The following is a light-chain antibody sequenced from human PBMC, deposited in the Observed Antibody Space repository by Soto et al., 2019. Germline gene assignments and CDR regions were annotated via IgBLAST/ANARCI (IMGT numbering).Light chain of an antibody. CDR3: HQSYSTPLA. J-gene: IGKJ4*01. CDR1: QSVFNH. CDR2: DAS. Sequence: DVQMTQSPSSLSASVGDSVTITCRASQSVFNHLSWFQQRPGKGPKLLIYDASSLHAGVRSRFSGSGYGTDFTLTISTVHPEDSAIYYCHQSYSTPLAFGGGTRVELK. V-gene: IGKV1-39*01.